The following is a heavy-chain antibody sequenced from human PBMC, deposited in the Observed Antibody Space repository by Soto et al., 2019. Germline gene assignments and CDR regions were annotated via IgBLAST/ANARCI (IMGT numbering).Heavy chain of an antibody. Sequence: PGGSLRLSCAASGFTFSDYYMSWIRQAPGKWLEWLSYIVDTGSTMYYADSVKGRFTISRDNAKNSLYLQMNSLRAEDTAIYYCARAGYSRGWHWAYYFDYWGQGTLVNVSS. CDR3: ARAGYSRGWHWAYYFDY. CDR2: IVDTGSTM. CDR1: GFTFSDYY. J-gene: IGHJ4*02. D-gene: IGHD6-19*01. V-gene: IGHV3-11*01.